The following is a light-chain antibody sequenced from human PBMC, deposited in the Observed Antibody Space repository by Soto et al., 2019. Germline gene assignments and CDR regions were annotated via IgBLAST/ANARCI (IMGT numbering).Light chain of an antibody. CDR2: RIF. V-gene: IGKV3-15*01. CDR3: LQHYSWPWT. J-gene: IGKJ1*01. Sequence: EIVMTQSPATLSVSPGERATLSCRASQSVRDNLAWYQQKPGQAPRLVLLRIFTRAIGVPARFSGSGSETEFTLTISGLQSEDSGVYYCLQHYSWPWTFGQGTKVDI. CDR1: QSVRDN.